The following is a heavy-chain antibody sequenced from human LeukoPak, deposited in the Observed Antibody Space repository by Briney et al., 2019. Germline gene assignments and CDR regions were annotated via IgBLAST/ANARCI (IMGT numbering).Heavy chain of an antibody. CDR2: IFYSGST. V-gene: IGHV4-59*08. Sequence: PSETLSLTCTVSGGSITSYYWSWIRQPPGKGLEWVGYIFYSGSTNYNPSLKSRVTISVDTSKNQFSLNLSSVTAADTAMYYCARHGGNSGAPNYWGQGTLVTVSS. CDR3: ARHGGNSGAPNY. D-gene: IGHD6-19*01. J-gene: IGHJ4*02. CDR1: GGSITSYY.